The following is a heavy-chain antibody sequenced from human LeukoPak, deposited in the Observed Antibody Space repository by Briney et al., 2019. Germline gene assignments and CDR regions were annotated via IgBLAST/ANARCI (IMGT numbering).Heavy chain of an antibody. CDR1: GLTFSNAW. CDR3: STYIMGFGGDY. Sequence: GGSLRLSCAASGLTFSNAWMTWVRQAPGKGLEWIGRIIRKTDGERTHYAACVKDRFTISKDDSNNTVYLQMNSLTSEDTAVYYCSTYIMGFGGDYWGQGTLVTVSS. D-gene: IGHD3-16*01. V-gene: IGHV3-15*01. CDR2: IIRKTDGERT. J-gene: IGHJ4*02.